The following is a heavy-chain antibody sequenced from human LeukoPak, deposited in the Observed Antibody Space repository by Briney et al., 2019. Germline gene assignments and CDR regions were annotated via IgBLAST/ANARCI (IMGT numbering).Heavy chain of an antibody. Sequence: GGSLRPSCAASGFTFSSYALHWVRQAPGKGLEFVSAISGHGRSTYYASSVKGRFTTSRDNSRNTLYLQMGSLRPEDMAVYYCARDLWDTGSYIGYWGQGTLVTVSS. J-gene: IGHJ4*02. D-gene: IGHD1-26*01. V-gene: IGHV3-64*01. CDR3: ARDLWDTGSYIGY. CDR2: ISGHGRST. CDR1: GFTFSSYA.